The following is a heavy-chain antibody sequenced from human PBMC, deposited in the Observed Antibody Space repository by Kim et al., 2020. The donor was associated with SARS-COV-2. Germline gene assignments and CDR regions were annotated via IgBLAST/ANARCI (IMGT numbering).Heavy chain of an antibody. D-gene: IGHD3-22*01. CDR2: ISGSGDNT. V-gene: IGHV3-23*01. J-gene: IGHJ4*02. CDR1: GFTFSNYA. Sequence: GGSLRLSCAASGFTFSNYAMSWVRQAPGKGLEWVSVISGSGDNTYYADSMKGRFTISRDNSKNALYLQMNSLRAEDTAVYYCAKVRDDSSGYYFDYWGQGTLVTVSS. CDR3: AKVRDDSSGYYFDY.